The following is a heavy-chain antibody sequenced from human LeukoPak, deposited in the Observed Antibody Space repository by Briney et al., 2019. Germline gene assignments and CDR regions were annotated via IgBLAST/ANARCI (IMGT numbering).Heavy chain of an antibody. J-gene: IGHJ4*02. Sequence: PGGSLRLSCAASGFTFSNAWMSWVRQAPGKGLEWVGRIKSKTDGGTTDYAAPVKGRFTNSRDDSKNTLYLQMNSLKTEDTAVYYCTTGIVVVPAAIAYYFDYWGQGTLVTVSS. CDR2: IKSKTDGGTT. CDR1: GFTFSNAW. CDR3: TTGIVVVPAAIAYYFDY. D-gene: IGHD2-2*01. V-gene: IGHV3-15*01.